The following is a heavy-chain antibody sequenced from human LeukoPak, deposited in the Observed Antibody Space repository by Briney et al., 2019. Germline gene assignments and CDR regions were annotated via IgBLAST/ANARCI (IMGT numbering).Heavy chain of an antibody. J-gene: IGHJ6*03. D-gene: IGHD2-15*01. CDR3: TRDLGRSCSGGSCYPYYYYYMDV. V-gene: IGHV1-2*02. CDR1: GYTFTGYY. CDR2: INPNSGGT. Sequence: ASVKVSCKASGYTFTGYYMHWVRQAPGQGLEWMGWINPNSGGTNYAQKFQGRVTMTRDTSISTAYMELSRLRSDDTAVYYCTRDLGRSCSGGSCYPYYYYYMDVWGKGTTVTVSS.